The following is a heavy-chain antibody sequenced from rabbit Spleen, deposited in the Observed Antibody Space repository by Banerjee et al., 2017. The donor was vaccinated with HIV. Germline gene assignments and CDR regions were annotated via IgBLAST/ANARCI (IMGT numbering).Heavy chain of an antibody. CDR3: ARDTATSFSTYGMDL. CDR1: GFSFSSYYD. CDR2: IYTGDGST. Sequence: QEQLVESGGGLVQPEGSLTLTCTASGFSFSSYYDMCWVRQAPGKGLEWIGYIYTGDGSTGYASWVNGRFTISKTSSTTMTLQMTSLTGADTATYFCARDTATSFSTYGMDLWGQGTLVTVS. V-gene: IGHV1S45*01. J-gene: IGHJ6*01. D-gene: IGHD1-1*01.